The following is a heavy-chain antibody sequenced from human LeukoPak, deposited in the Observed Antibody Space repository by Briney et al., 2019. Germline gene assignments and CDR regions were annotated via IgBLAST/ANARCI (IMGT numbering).Heavy chain of an antibody. V-gene: IGHV1-46*01. D-gene: IGHD6-19*01. CDR3: ARDRVAVAGQRGNWFDP. CDR2: INPSGGST. CDR1: GYTFTSYY. Sequence: ASVKVSCKASGYTFTSYYMHWVRQAPGQGLEWMGIINPSGGSTSYAQKSQGRVTMTRDMSTSTVYMELSSLRSEDTAVYYCARDRVAVAGQRGNWFDPWGQGTLVTVSS. J-gene: IGHJ5*02.